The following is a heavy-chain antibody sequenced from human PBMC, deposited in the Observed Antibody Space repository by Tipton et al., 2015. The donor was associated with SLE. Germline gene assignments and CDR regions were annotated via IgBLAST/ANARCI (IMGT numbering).Heavy chain of an antibody. CDR3: ARDLTAGGTWYYGMAV. D-gene: IGHD6-13*01. Sequence: QSGPEVKPPGASVKVSCKASGYTFTNYYIYWVRQAPGQGPEWMGWIDPNSGGTNFPQNFQGRVTMTRDTSISTAYMELSRLGSDDTAMYYCARDLTAGGTWYYGMAVWGQGTTVTVSS. CDR2: IDPNSGGT. V-gene: IGHV1-2*02. CDR1: GYTFTNYY. J-gene: IGHJ6*02.